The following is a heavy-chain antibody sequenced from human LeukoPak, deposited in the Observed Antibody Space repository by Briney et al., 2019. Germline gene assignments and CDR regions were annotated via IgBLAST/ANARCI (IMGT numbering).Heavy chain of an antibody. J-gene: IGHJ4*02. Sequence: GGTLRLSCAASGFTFTSYGMSWVRQAPGKGLEWVSGISGSGGSTYYADSVKGRFTISRDNSKNTLYLQMNSLRAEDTAVYYCAKGPLLWDWGQGTLVTVSS. CDR1: GFTFTSYG. D-gene: IGHD2/OR15-2a*01. CDR3: AKGPLLWD. CDR2: ISGSGGST. V-gene: IGHV3-23*01.